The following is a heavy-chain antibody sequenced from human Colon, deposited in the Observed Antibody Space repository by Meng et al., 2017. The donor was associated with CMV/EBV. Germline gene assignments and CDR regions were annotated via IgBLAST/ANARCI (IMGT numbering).Heavy chain of an antibody. V-gene: IGHV4-39*07. J-gene: IGHJ4*02. CDR2: IYHTGNT. CDR3: ARDAPPRSGYNDF. Sequence: GSLRLSCSVSGAYITNRNYYWAWIRQPPGKGLEWIGNIYHTGNTDYSPSLKSRVSISVDTSKNQFSLRLTSVSAADTAVYYCARDAPPRSGYNDFWGPGTLVTVSS. CDR1: GAYITNRNYY. D-gene: IGHD5-12*01.